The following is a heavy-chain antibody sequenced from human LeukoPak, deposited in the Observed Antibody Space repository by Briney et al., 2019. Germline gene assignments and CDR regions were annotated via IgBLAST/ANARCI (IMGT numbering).Heavy chain of an antibody. J-gene: IGHJ4*02. CDR2: IYYSGST. CDR1: GGSISSGGYY. CDR3: ARAGSSWYTIAY. Sequence: SSETLSLTCTVSGGSISSGGYYWSWIRQHPGKGLEWIGYIYYSGSTYYNPSLKSRVTISVDTSKNQFSLKLISVTAADTAVYYCARAGSSWYTIAYWGQETLVTVSS. D-gene: IGHD6-13*01. V-gene: IGHV4-31*03.